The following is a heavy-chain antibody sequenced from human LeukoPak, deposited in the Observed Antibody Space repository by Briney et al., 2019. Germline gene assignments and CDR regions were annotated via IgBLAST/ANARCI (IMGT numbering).Heavy chain of an antibody. CDR1: GFTFSNYA. V-gene: IGHV3-23*01. CDR2: ITGSGDDT. Sequence: GGSLRLSCAASGFTFSNYAMSWVRQAPGKGLEWVSAITGSGDDTYHADSVKGRFTISRDNPKTTLYLQLNTLRAEDTAVYYCAKGSSSGRPYYFDNWGQGTLVTVSS. D-gene: IGHD6-19*01. CDR3: AKGSSSGRPYYFDN. J-gene: IGHJ4*02.